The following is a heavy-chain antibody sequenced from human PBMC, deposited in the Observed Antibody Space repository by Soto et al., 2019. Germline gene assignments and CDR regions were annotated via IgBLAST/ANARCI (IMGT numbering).Heavy chain of an antibody. CDR3: ARHHPITIFGVANFDY. Sequence: SYTQSHTSPVSRCSIGVYYWGWLRQPSGKGLEWIGYIYYSGSTNYNPSLKSRVTISVDTSKNQFSLKLSSVTAADTAVYYCARHHPITIFGVANFDYWGQGTLVTGPS. J-gene: IGHJ4*02. D-gene: IGHD3-3*01. CDR1: RCSIGVYY. V-gene: IGHV4-59*07. CDR2: IYYSGST.